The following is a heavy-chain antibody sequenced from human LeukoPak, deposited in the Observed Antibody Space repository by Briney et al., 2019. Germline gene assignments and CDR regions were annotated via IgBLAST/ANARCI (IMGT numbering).Heavy chain of an antibody. V-gene: IGHV3-53*01. CDR1: GFTVSSNY. CDR3: ARPGIVGSYGGAFDI. CDR2: IYSGGST. J-gene: IGHJ3*02. D-gene: IGHD1-26*01. Sequence: GGSLRLSCAAPGFTVSSNYMSWVRQAPGKGLEWVSVIYSGGSTYYADSVKGRFTISRDNSKNTLYLQMNSLRAEDTAVYYCARPGIVGSYGGAFDIWGQGTMVTVSS.